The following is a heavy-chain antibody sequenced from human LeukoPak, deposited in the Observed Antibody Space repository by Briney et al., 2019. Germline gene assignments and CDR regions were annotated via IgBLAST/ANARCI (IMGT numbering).Heavy chain of an antibody. CDR3: AKLGKTENHYGSGRFSYYYYMDV. CDR2: ISSSDSTI. J-gene: IGHJ6*03. D-gene: IGHD3-10*01. Sequence: GGSLRLSCAASGFTFSSYEMHWVRQAPGKGLEWVSYISSSDSTIYYADSVKGRFTISRDNAKNSLYLQMNSLRAEDTAVYYCAKLGKTENHYGSGRFSYYYYMDVWGKGTTVTISS. V-gene: IGHV3-48*03. CDR1: GFTFSSYE.